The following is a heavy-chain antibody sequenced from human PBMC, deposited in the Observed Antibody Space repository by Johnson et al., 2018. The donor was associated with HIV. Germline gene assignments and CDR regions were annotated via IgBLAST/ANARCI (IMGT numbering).Heavy chain of an antibody. J-gene: IGHJ3*02. CDR1: GFTFSSYG. V-gene: IGHV3-30*02. CDR2: IRYDGSTT. D-gene: IGHD6-19*01. CDR3: AKDQFGIAVALADAFDI. Sequence: QVQLVESGGGVVQPGGSLRLSCAASGFTFSSYGMHWVRQAPGKGLEWVAFIRYDGSTTYYADSVKGRFTISRDNSKNALYLQMNSLRAEDTAVYYCAKDQFGIAVALADAFDIWGQGTMVTVSS.